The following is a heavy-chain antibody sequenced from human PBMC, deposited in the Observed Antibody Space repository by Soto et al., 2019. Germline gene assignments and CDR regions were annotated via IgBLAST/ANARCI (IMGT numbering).Heavy chain of an antibody. V-gene: IGHV3-74*01. CDR3: ARDRGWFGEVPFDY. Sequence: EVQLVESGGGLVQPGGSLRLSCAAFGFTFSSYWMNWVRQAPGKGLVWVSRINSDGSSTSYADSWKGRFTLSRDNAKNTLYLQMISLRAEDTAVYYCARDRGWFGEVPFDYWGQGTLVTVSS. J-gene: IGHJ4*02. D-gene: IGHD3-10*01. CDR1: GFTFSSYW. CDR2: INSDGSST.